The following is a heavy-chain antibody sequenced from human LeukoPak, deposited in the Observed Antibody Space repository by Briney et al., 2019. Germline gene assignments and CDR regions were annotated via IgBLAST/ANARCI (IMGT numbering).Heavy chain of an antibody. CDR3: ASRTYCSGGSCYGWYFDY. CDR2: IYYSGST. CDR1: GGSISSSSYY. Sequence: SETLSLTCTVSGGSISSSSYYWGWIRQPPGKGLEWIGSIYYSGSTYYNLSLKSRVTISVDTSKNQFSLKLSSVTAADTAVYYCASRTYCSGGSCYGWYFDYWGQGTLVTVSS. J-gene: IGHJ4*02. D-gene: IGHD2-15*01. V-gene: IGHV4-39*01.